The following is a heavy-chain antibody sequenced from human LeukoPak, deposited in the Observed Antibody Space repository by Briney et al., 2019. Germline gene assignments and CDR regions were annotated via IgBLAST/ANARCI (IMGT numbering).Heavy chain of an antibody. CDR2: ISGSGGST. J-gene: IGHJ4*02. CDR3: AKDSDYYGSGSSVDY. D-gene: IGHD3-10*01. CDR1: GFTFSNYD. Sequence: TGGSLRLFCAASGFTFSNYDMSWVRQAPGKGLEWVSIISGSGGSTYVADSVKGRFTFSRDNSKNTLYLQMNSLRAEDTAVYYCAKDSDYYGSGSSVDYWGQGTLVTVSS. V-gene: IGHV3-23*01.